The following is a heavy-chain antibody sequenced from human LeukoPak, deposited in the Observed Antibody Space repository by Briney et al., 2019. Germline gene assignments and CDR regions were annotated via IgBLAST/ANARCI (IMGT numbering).Heavy chain of an antibody. V-gene: IGHV1-2*02. J-gene: IGHJ5*02. CDR2: INPNNGGT. Sequence: GASVKVSCKASGYTFTGYYMHWVRQAPGQGLEWMGWINPNNGGTSYAQKFQGRVTMTRDTSVSTAYMELSRLRSDDTAVYYCARMSDILTGHYPQWFDPWGQGTLVTVSS. CDR3: ARMSDILTGHYPQWFDP. D-gene: IGHD3-9*01. CDR1: GYTFTGYY.